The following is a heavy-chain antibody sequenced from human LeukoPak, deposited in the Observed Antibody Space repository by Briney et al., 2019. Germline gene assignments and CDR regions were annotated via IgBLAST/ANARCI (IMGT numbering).Heavy chain of an antibody. V-gene: IGHV5-51*01. Sequence: GESLKISCKGSGYSFSTYWIGWVRQMPGKGLEWMGIIYPGDSETRYSPSFQGQVTISVDKSISTAYLQWSSLKASDTAMYYCARHDFLGELSFELVYWGQGALVTVSS. CDR3: ARHDFLGELSFELVY. CDR1: GYSFSTYW. CDR2: IYPGDSET. J-gene: IGHJ4*02. D-gene: IGHD3-16*01.